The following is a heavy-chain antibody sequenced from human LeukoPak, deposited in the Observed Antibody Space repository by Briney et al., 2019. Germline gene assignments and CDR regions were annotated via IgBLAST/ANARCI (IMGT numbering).Heavy chain of an antibody. D-gene: IGHD2-21*02. V-gene: IGHV4-59*12. J-gene: IGHJ3*02. CDR2: IYHTGSA. CDR3: ARDCGSDCSQAFDI. CDR1: GGSMTNYY. Sequence: VKPSETLSLTCTVSGGSMTNYYWSWLRQPPGKGLEWIGYIYHTGSAIYNPSLKSRVTISVDTSKNEFSLKLNSVTAADTAAYYCARDCGSDCSQAFDIWGQGTMVTVSS.